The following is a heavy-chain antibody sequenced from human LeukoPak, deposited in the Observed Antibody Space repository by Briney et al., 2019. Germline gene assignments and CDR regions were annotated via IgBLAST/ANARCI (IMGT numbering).Heavy chain of an antibody. CDR1: VGSIRSCY. CDR2: IYYSGST. V-gene: IGHV4-59*01. D-gene: IGHD3-22*01. CDR3: AGGIYYDSSGYYPYYYYYYGMDV. Sequence: PSETLSLTCTLSVGSIRSCYWSWIRQPPGKGLERIGYIYYSGSTNYNPSLKSRVTLSVYTSKDQFSLKLCSVTAADTAVYYCAGGIYYDSSGYYPYYYYYYGMDVWGQGTTVTVSS. J-gene: IGHJ6*02.